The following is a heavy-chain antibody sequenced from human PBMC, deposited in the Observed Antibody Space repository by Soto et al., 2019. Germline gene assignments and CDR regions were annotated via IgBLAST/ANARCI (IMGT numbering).Heavy chain of an antibody. Sequence: SETLSLTCTVSGGSIRGHYWIWIRQSPGKGLEWIGYIFYTGSTNYNPSLKSRVTLSADTSKNQFSLRLSSVTAADTAVYYCARVGSSGWSPDYWGQGTLVTVSS. J-gene: IGHJ4*02. CDR1: GGSIRGHY. CDR3: ARVGSSGWSPDY. V-gene: IGHV4-59*11. D-gene: IGHD6-19*01. CDR2: IFYTGST.